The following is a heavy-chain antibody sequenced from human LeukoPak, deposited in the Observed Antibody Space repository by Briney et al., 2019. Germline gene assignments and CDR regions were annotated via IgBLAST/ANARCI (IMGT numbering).Heavy chain of an antibody. CDR3: ARPMYSSGWYQNY. CDR2: ISGSGGST. J-gene: IGHJ4*02. D-gene: IGHD6-19*01. CDR1: GFTFSSYA. V-gene: IGHV3-23*01. Sequence: PGGSLRLSCAASGFTFSSYAMSWVRQAPGKGLEWVSAISGSGGSTYYADSVKGRFTISRDNSKNTLYLQMNSLRAEDTAVYYCARPMYSSGWYQNYWGQGTLVTVSS.